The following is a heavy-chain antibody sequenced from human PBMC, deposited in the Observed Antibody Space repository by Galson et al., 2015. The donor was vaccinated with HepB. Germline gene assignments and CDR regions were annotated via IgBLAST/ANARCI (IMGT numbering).Heavy chain of an antibody. Sequence: SLRLSCAASGFTLSNYAMTWVRQAPGRGLEWVSSVTNSGGAFYADAVKGRFTISRDISENRLFLQMNSLGAEDTAIYYCARDRKPSAGIWGFDYWGQGTLVTVAS. V-gene: IGHV3-23*01. CDR1: GFTLSNYA. CDR3: ARDRKPSAGIWGFDY. J-gene: IGHJ4*02. D-gene: IGHD3-16*01. CDR2: VTNSGGA.